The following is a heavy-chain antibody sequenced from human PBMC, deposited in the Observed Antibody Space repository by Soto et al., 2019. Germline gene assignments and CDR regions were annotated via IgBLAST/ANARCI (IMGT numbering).Heavy chain of an antibody. D-gene: IGHD3-3*01. CDR2: ISAYNGNT. Sequence: QVQLVQSGAEMKKPGASVKVSCKASGYTVTTYGISWVRQAPGQALEWMGWISAYNGNTHYEQKLQGRVTMTTDPSTSTAYEELRSLRADDTAIYYCARENFPSTYASFDYWGQGTLVTVAS. CDR1: GYTVTTYG. J-gene: IGHJ4*02. V-gene: IGHV1-18*04. CDR3: ARENFPSTYASFDY.